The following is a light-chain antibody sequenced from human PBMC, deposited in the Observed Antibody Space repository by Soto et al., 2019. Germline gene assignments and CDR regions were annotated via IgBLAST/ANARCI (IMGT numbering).Light chain of an antibody. CDR2: AVS. V-gene: IGLV2-11*01. CDR1: SSDVGDYNY. CDR3: CSYAGAFTYV. J-gene: IGLJ1*01. Sequence: QSALAQPRSVSGSPGQSVTISCTGTSSDVGDYNYVCWYQHHPGKAPKLMIYAVSKRPSGVPDRFSGSKSGNTASLTISGLQAEDEADYYCCSYAGAFTYVFGSGTKV.